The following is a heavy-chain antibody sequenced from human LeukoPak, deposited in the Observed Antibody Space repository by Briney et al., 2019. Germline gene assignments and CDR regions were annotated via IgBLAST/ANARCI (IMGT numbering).Heavy chain of an antibody. J-gene: IGHJ6*03. V-gene: IGHV4-4*02. D-gene: IGHD1-1*01. CDR2: IYHSGST. CDR3: ARIWNAHTYYYYYYMDV. CDR1: GGSISSSNW. Sequence: PSETLSLTCAVSGGSISSSNWWSWVRAPPEKGLEWIGEIYHSGSTNYNPSFKSRVTISVDKSKNQLSLKLSSVTAADTAVYYCARIWNAHTYYYYYYMDVWGKGTTVTISS.